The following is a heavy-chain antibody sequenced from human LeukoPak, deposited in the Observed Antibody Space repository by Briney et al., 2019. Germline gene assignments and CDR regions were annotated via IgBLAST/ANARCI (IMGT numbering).Heavy chain of an antibody. D-gene: IGHD6-19*01. J-gene: IGHJ4*02. Sequence: PGGSLRLSCAASGXTFSSYSMNWVRQAPGKGLEWVSFTSTTSSSIYYADSVKGRFTISRDNAKNSLYLQMSSLRDEDTAVYYCARMRSGWYIDYWGQGTLVTVSS. CDR1: GXTFSSYS. CDR2: TSTTSSSI. CDR3: ARMRSGWYIDY. V-gene: IGHV3-48*02.